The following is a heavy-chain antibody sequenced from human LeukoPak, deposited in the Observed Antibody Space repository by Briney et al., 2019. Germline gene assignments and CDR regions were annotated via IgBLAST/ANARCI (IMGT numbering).Heavy chain of an antibody. Sequence: GGSLRLSCVASGFRFSSYSMNWVRQAPGKGLEWVAFISTVSDTIHYADSVKGRFTISRDNAKNSLYLQMNSLRAEDTAVYYCARTPNWVFDYWGQGTLVTVSS. CDR1: GFRFSSYS. D-gene: IGHD2-15*01. V-gene: IGHV3-48*04. CDR2: ISTVSDTI. J-gene: IGHJ4*02. CDR3: ARTPNWVFDY.